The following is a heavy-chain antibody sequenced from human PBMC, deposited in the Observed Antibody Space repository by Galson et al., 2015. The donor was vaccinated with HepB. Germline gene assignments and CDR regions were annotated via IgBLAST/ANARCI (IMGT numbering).Heavy chain of an antibody. Sequence: SLRLSCAASGVTFSRDAMHWVRQAPGKGLEWVAVISHDATNKYYAESVQGRFTISRDNSKNTLHLQMSSLRAEDTAVYHCARSPFHILTGHYRDWYFDLWGRGVLVTVSS. J-gene: IGHJ2*01. D-gene: IGHD3-9*01. CDR3: ARSPFHILTGHYRDWYFDL. CDR2: ISHDATNK. V-gene: IGHV3-30*04. CDR1: GVTFSRDA.